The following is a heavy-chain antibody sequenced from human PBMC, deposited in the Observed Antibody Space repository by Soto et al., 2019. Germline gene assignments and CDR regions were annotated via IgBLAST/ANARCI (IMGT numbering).Heavy chain of an antibody. Sequence: GGSLRLSCTASGFTFSDYYMSWIRQAPGKGLEWISYISSSTSYTNYADSVKGRFTIPRDNAKNSLYLQMNSLRAEDTAVYYCARRWGANNWFDPWGQGTLVTVSS. J-gene: IGHJ5*02. CDR2: ISSSTSYT. D-gene: IGHD1-26*01. V-gene: IGHV3-11*06. CDR3: ARRWGANNWFDP. CDR1: GFTFSDYY.